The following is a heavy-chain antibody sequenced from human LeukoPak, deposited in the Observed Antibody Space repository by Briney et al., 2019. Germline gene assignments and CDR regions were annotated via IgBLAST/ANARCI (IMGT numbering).Heavy chain of an antibody. CDR2: INWNGGST. V-gene: IGHV3-20*04. CDR1: GFTFDDYG. J-gene: IGHJ6*03. D-gene: IGHD3-10*01. Sequence: RSGGSLRLSCAASGFTFDDYGMSWVRQAPGKGLEWVSGINWNGGSTGYADSVKGRFTISRDNAKNSLYLQMNSLRAEDTALYYCARTRGPYYYYYMDVWGKGTTVTVSS. CDR3: ARTRGPYYYYYMDV.